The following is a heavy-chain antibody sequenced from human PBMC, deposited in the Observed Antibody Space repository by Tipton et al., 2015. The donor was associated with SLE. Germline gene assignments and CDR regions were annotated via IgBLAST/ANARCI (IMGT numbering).Heavy chain of an antibody. Sequence: LRLSCTVSGGSISSGSYYWSWIRQPAGKGLEWIGRIYTSGSTNYNPSLKSRVTISVDTSKNQFSLKLSSVTAADTAVYYCASGSWATYYYYGMDVWGQGTTVTVSS. CDR2: IYTSGST. D-gene: IGHD1-26*01. J-gene: IGHJ6*02. CDR3: ASGSWATYYYYGMDV. CDR1: GGSISSGSYY. V-gene: IGHV4-61*02.